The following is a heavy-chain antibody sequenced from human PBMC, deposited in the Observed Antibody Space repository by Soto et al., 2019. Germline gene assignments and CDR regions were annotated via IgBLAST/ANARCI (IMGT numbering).Heavy chain of an antibody. D-gene: IGHD3-16*01. J-gene: IGHJ5*01. V-gene: IGHV4-61*01. CDR2: IYRSGST. CDR1: GASLNSGSYY. CDR3: ARWKYSYADLPGDWLDS. Sequence: PSETLALACTVSGASLNSGSYYWSWVRQPPGKGLEWIAHIYRSGSTNYNPSLKSRATISVDTSKNQFSLRLTSVTPADTAMYYCARWKYSYADLPGDWLDSWGQGTLVTVSS.